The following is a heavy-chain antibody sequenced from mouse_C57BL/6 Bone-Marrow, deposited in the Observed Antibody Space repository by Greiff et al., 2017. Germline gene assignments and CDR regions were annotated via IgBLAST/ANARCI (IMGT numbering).Heavy chain of an antibody. J-gene: IGHJ4*01. Sequence: QVQLQQPGAELVKPGASVKMSCKASGYTFTSYWITWVKQRPGQGLEWIGDIYPGSGSTNYNEKFKSKATLTVDTSSSTAYMQLSSLTSEDSAVYYCARRRLLLVDAMDYWGQGTSVTVSS. V-gene: IGHV1-55*01. CDR1: GYTFTSYW. CDR3: ARRRLLLVDAMDY. D-gene: IGHD1-1*01. CDR2: IYPGSGST.